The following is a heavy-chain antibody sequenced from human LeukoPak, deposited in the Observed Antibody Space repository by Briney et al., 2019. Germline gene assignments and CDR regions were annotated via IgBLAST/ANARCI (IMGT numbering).Heavy chain of an antibody. CDR1: GFTFSSYA. D-gene: IGHD3-16*02. CDR2: ISGSGGST. CDR3: AKDAVATYRHDAFDI. J-gene: IGHJ3*02. V-gene: IGHV3-23*01. Sequence: GGSLRLSCAASGFTFSSYAMSWVRQAPGKELQWVSTISGSGGSTYYADSVKGRFTISRDNSKNTLYLQMNSLRAEDTAVYYCAKDAVATYRHDAFDIWGQGTMVTVSS.